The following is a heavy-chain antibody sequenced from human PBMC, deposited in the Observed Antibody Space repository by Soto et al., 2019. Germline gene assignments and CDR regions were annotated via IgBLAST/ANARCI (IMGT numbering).Heavy chain of an antibody. CDR1: DSSINSNYY. J-gene: IGHJ4*02. CDR2: IHHSGTT. D-gene: IGHD2-21*02. CDR3: ARVKFGDPFDF. Sequence: SETLSLTCGVSDSSINSNYYWLWIRQPPGKGLEWIGAIHHSGTTYYTPSLKSRVTISMDMSKNHFSLRLTSVTAADTAVYYCARVKFGDPFDFWGQGTLVTVSS. V-gene: IGHV4-38-2*01.